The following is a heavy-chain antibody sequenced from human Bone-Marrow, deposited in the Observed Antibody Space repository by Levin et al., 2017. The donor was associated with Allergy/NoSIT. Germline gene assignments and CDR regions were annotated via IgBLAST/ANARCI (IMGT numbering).Heavy chain of an antibody. CDR3: ATDWGSGTSYKYVFDL. Sequence: PGGSLRLSCAASGFTFSDAWMYWFRQAPGKGPEWVGRIQSKPHGWTTDYAAPVKGRFIISRDDSRNTVYLQMSGLKTDDTAVYYCATDWGSGTSYKYVFDLWGQGTMVTVSS. CDR2: IQSKPHGWTT. V-gene: IGHV3-15*01. J-gene: IGHJ3*01. D-gene: IGHD3-10*01. CDR1: GFTFSDAW.